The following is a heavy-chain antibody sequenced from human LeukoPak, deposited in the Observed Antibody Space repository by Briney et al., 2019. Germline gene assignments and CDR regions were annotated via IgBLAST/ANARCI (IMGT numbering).Heavy chain of an antibody. J-gene: IGHJ5*02. CDR2: ISYDGSNK. Sequence: GGSLRLSCAASGFTFSSYSMHWVRQAPGKGLEWVAVISYDGSNKYYAGSVKGRFTISRDNSKNTLYLQMNSLRAEDAAVYYCAKELYYDFWSGSTWGQGTLVTVSS. CDR3: AKELYYDFWSGST. V-gene: IGHV3-30-3*01. D-gene: IGHD3-3*01. CDR1: GFTFSSYS.